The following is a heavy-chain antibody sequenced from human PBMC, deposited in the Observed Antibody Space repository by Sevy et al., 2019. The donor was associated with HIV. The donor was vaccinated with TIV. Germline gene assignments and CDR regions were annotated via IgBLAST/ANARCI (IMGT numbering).Heavy chain of an antibody. J-gene: IGHJ4*02. CDR1: GFTFSDYW. D-gene: IGHD2-8*01. Sequence: GGSLRLSCAASGFTFSDYWMSWVRQAPGKGLEWGANIKEDGSAKYYGDSVEGRFTISRDNADDSLFLQMKSLRVEDTAVYYCARDNGGKDYWGQGTLVTVSS. CDR3: ARDNGGKDY. V-gene: IGHV3-7*01. CDR2: IKEDGSAK.